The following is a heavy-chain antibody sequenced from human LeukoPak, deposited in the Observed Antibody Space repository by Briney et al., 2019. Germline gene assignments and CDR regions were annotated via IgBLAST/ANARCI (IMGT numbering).Heavy chain of an antibody. CDR2: ICTSGST. Sequence: SETLSLTCTASGGSISSYYRSWIRQPAGKGLEWIGRICTSGSTNHNPSLKSRVTMSVDTSKNQFSLKLSSVTAADTAVYYCARCGYSGYDLDYWGQGTLVTVSS. D-gene: IGHD5-12*01. J-gene: IGHJ4*02. V-gene: IGHV4-4*07. CDR3: ARCGYSGYDLDY. CDR1: GGSISSYY.